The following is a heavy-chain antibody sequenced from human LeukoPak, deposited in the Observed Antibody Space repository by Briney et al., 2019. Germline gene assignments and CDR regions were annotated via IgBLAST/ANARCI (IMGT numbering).Heavy chain of an antibody. Sequence: SETLSLTCTVSGGSISSSSYYWGWIRQPPGKGLEWIGSIYYSGSTYYNPSLKSRVTISVDTSKNQFSLKLSSVTAADTAVYYCARDFYYDILTGYHAFDIWGQGTMVTVSS. J-gene: IGHJ3*02. V-gene: IGHV4-39*07. CDR1: GGSISSSSYY. CDR3: ARDFYYDILTGYHAFDI. D-gene: IGHD3-9*01. CDR2: IYYSGST.